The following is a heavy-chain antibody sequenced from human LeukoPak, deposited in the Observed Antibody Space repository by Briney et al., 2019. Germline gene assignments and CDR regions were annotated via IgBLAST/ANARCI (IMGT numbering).Heavy chain of an antibody. CDR3: ARGPRGYSGYGLLRFDY. D-gene: IGHD5-12*01. CDR2: INHSGST. Sequence: SETLSLTCAVYGGSLSDSYWTWIRQPPGKGLEWIGEINHSGSTNYNPSLKSRVTISVDTSKNQFSLKLSSVTAADTAVYYCARGPRGYSGYGLLRFDYWGQGTLVSVSS. CDR1: GGSLSDSY. V-gene: IGHV4-34*01. J-gene: IGHJ4*02.